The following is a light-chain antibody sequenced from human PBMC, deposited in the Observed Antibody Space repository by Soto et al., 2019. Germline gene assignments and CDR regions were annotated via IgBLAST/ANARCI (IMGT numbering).Light chain of an antibody. J-gene: IGKJ1*01. CDR1: QSISSW. CDR3: QTYNSTPWT. CDR2: KAS. V-gene: IGKV1-5*03. Sequence: DIQMTQSPSTLSASVGDRVTITCRDSQSISSWLAWYQQKTGKAPKLLIYKASSIESGVPSRFSVCGSGTEFALTISSLQPDDFATYYCQTYNSTPWTFGQGTKVENK.